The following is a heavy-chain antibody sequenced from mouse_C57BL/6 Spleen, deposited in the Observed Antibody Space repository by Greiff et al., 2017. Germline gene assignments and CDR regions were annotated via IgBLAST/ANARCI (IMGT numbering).Heavy chain of an antibody. CDR3: ARATLRDWYFDV. CDR2: ISYDGSN. J-gene: IGHJ1*03. D-gene: IGHD1-2*01. Sequence: EVKLMESGPGLVKPSQSLSLTCSVTGYSITSGYYWNWIRQFPGNKLEWMGYISYDGSNNYNPSLKNRISITRDTSKNQFFLKLNSVTTEDTATYYCARATLRDWYFDVWGTGTTVTVSS. V-gene: IGHV3-6*01. CDR1: GYSITSGYY.